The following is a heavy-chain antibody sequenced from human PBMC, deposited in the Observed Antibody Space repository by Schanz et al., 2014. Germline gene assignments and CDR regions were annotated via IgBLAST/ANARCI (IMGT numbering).Heavy chain of an antibody. D-gene: IGHD3-16*01. CDR2: ISSDGGST. CDR3: ARNPKYLNAGGVFDY. Sequence: GQLVESGGGVVQPGRSLRLSCAASGFTFSTYAMHWVRQAPGKGLEFVSAISSDGGSTYYANSVKGRFTISRDNSKNTLYLQMGSLRTEDMAVYYCARNPKYLNAGGVFDYWGQGTLVTVSS. CDR1: GFTFSTYA. V-gene: IGHV3-64*01. J-gene: IGHJ4*02.